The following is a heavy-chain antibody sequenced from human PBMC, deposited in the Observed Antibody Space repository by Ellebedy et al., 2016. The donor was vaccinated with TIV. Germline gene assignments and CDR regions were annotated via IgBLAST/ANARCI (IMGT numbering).Heavy chain of an antibody. V-gene: IGHV1-18*01. CDR2: ISAYNGNT. CDR3: AYSIRGVIPSNLDY. J-gene: IGHJ4*02. CDR1: GHTFTSYG. Sequence: ASVKVSCXASGHTFTSYGISWVRQAPGQGLEWMGWISAYNGNTNYAQKLQGRVTMTTDTSTSTAYMELRSLRSDDTAVYYCAYSIRGVIPSNLDYWGQGTLVTVSS. D-gene: IGHD3-10*01.